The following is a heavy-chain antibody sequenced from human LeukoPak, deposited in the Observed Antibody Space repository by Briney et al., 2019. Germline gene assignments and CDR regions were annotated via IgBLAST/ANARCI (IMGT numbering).Heavy chain of an antibody. V-gene: IGHV3-30*02. J-gene: IGHJ5*02. D-gene: IGHD2-21*02. CDR3: ARVPRGGDRFDP. CDR1: GFTFSSYD. Sequence: GGSLRLSCAASGFTFSSYDIHWVRQAPGKGLEWVAFIRYDGSNKYYADSVRGRFTISRDNSKNTLYLQMNSLRPEDTAVYYCARVPRGGDRFDPWGQGTLVTVSS. CDR2: IRYDGSNK.